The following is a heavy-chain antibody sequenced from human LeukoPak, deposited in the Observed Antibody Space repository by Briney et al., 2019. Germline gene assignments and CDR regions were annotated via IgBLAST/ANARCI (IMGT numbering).Heavy chain of an antibody. Sequence: SETLSLTCSVSGASISGGTYYWGWIRQPPGKGLEWIGSIYYTGSTYDNPSLKSRVTISVDTSKNQFSLKLSSVTAADSAVYYCGRRGGSGRGFDYWGQGTLVTVSS. D-gene: IGHD1-26*01. CDR3: GRRGGSGRGFDY. CDR1: GASISGGTYY. CDR2: IYYTGST. V-gene: IGHV4-39*01. J-gene: IGHJ4*02.